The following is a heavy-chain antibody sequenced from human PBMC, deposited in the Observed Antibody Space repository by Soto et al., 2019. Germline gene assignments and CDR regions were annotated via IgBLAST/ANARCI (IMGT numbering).Heavy chain of an antibody. J-gene: IGHJ6*02. CDR3: ARDDGARGHYYYYYGMDV. CDR1: GFTFSSYG. V-gene: IGHV3-30*03. Sequence: PGGSLRLSCAASGFTFSSYGMHWVRQAPGKGLEWVAVISYDGSNKYYADSVKGRFTISRDNSKNTLYLQMNSLRAEDTAVYYCARDDGARGHYYYYYGMDVWGQGTTVTVSS. D-gene: IGHD1-26*01. CDR2: ISYDGSNK.